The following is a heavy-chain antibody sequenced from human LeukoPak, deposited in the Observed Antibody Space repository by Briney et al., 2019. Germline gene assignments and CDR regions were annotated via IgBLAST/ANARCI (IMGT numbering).Heavy chain of an antibody. V-gene: IGHV3-23*01. J-gene: IGHJ6*03. D-gene: IGHD2-21*01. Sequence: SGGSLRLSCAASGFTFSRFAMGWVRQTPGKGLEWVSTISNIGDTYFADSVKGRFTISRDNSKDTLYLQMSSLRAEDTAVYYCAKYLGFCGVTGCPAGWCMDVWGTGTTVTVSS. CDR2: ISNIGDT. CDR1: GFTFSRFA. CDR3: AKYLGFCGVTGCPAGWCMDV.